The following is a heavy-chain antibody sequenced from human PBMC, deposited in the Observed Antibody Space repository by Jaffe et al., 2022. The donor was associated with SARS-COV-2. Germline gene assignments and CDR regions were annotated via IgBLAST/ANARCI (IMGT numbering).Heavy chain of an antibody. D-gene: IGHD3-9*01. CDR1: GFTFSNAW. J-gene: IGHJ2*01. V-gene: IGHV3-15*01. Sequence: EVQLVESGGGLVKPGGSLRLSCAASGFTFSNAWMSWVRQAPGKGLEWVGRIKSKTDGGTTDYAAPVKGRFTISRDDSKNTLYLQMNSLKTEDTAVYYCTTDGPILRYFDWLLNIERYFDLWGRGTLVTVSS. CDR3: TTDGPILRYFDWLLNIERYFDL. CDR2: IKSKTDGGTT.